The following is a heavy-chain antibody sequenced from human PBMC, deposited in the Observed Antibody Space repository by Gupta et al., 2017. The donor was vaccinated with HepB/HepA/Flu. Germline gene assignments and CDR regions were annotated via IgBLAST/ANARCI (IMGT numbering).Heavy chain of an antibody. CDR2: INHSGST. V-gene: IGHV4-34*01. CDR1: GGSFSGYY. Sequence: QVQLQQWGAGLLKPSETLSLTCAVYGGSFSGYYWSWIRQPPGKGLEWIGEINHSGSTNYNPSLKSRVTISVDTSKNQFSLKLSSVTAADTAVYYCARGVRVVRRFDYWGQGTLVTVSS. J-gene: IGHJ4*02. CDR3: ARGVRVVRRFDY. D-gene: IGHD3-3*01.